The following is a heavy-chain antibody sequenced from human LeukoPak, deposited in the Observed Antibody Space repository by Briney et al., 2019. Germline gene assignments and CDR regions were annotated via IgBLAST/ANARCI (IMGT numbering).Heavy chain of an antibody. J-gene: IGHJ4*02. CDR3: ARVYGDYEYYFDY. CDR2: IKQDGSEK. D-gene: IGHD4-17*01. V-gene: IGHV3-7*03. CDR1: GFTFSTYW. Sequence: GGSLRLSCAASGFTFSTYWMTWVRQAPGKGLEWVANIKQDGSEKYFVDSVKGRFTISRDNANNSLYLQMNSLRAEDTALYYCARVYGDYEYYFDYWGQGTLVTVSS.